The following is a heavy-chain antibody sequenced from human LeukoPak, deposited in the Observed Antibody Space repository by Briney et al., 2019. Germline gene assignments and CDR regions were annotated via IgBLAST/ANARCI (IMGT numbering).Heavy chain of an antibody. D-gene: IGHD3-22*01. CDR2: ISSSSSTI. CDR3: ARGLYYYDSSGYYYGYYYYGMDV. CDR1: GFTFSIYN. V-gene: IGHV3-48*02. J-gene: IGHJ6*02. Sequence: PGGSLRLSCAASGFTFSIYNMNWVRQAPGKGLEWVSYISSSSSTIYYADSVKGRFTISRDNAKNSLYLQMNSLRDEDTAVYYCARGLYYYDSSGYYYGYYYYGMDVWGQGTTVTVSS.